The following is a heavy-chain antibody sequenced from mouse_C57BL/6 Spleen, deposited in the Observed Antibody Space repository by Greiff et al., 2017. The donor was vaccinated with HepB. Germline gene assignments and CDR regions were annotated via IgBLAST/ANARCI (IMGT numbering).Heavy chain of an antibody. V-gene: IGHV1-54*01. D-gene: IGHD4-1*01. Sequence: VKLQQSGAELVRPGTSVKVSCKASGYAFTNYLIEWVKQRPGQGLEWIGVINPGSGGTNYNEKFKGKATLTADKSSSTAYMQLSSLTSEDSAVYFCARGANWGCFDYWGQGTTLTVSS. J-gene: IGHJ2*01. CDR2: INPGSGGT. CDR1: GYAFTNYL. CDR3: ARGANWGCFDY.